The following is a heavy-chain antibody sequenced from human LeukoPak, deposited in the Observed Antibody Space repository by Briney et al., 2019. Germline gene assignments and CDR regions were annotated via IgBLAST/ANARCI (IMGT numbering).Heavy chain of an antibody. D-gene: IGHD3-10*01. CDR2: ISSSSSYI. V-gene: IGHV3-21*01. CDR1: GFTFSSYE. J-gene: IGHJ3*02. Sequence: GGSLRLSCASSGFTFSSYEMNWVRQAPGKGLEWVSSISSSSSYIYYADSVKGRFTISRDNAKNSLYLQMNSLRAEDTAVYYCARDTVLLWFGELSDDAFDIWGQGTMVTVSS. CDR3: ARDTVLLWFGELSDDAFDI.